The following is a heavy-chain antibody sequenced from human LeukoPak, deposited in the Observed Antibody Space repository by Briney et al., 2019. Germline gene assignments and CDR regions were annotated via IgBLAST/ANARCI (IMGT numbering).Heavy chain of an antibody. D-gene: IGHD3-3*01. V-gene: IGHV1-8*01. CDR1: GYTFTSYD. CDR2: MNPNSGNT. J-gene: IGHJ4*02. Sequence: ASVKVSCKASGYTFTSYDINWVRQATGQGLEWMGWMNPNSGNTGYAQKFQGRVTMTRNTSISTAYMELSSLRSEDTAVYYCARGRKLRFLEWLLTGYYFDYRGRGTLVTVSS. CDR3: ARGRKLRFLEWLLTGYYFDY.